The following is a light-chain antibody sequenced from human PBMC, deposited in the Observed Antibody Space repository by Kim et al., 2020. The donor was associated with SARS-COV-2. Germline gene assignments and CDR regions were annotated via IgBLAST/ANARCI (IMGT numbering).Light chain of an antibody. J-gene: IGKJ1*01. CDR3: QKYNSAPWT. Sequence: ASSGDRVTITCRASQDSANSLAWYQQKPGKVPQVLIYAAATLQSGVPSRFSGSGSGTEFTLTIGSLQTEDVATYYCQKYNSAPWTFGPGTKVNIK. CDR2: AAA. V-gene: IGKV1-27*01. CDR1: QDSANS.